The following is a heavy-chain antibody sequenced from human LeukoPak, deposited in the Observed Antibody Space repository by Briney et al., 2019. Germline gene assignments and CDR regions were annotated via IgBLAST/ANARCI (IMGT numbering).Heavy chain of an antibody. CDR2: ISAYNGNT. CDR1: GYTFTSYG. J-gene: IGHJ4*02. D-gene: IGHD6-19*01. CDR3: AREGYSSGWYANRGFDY. V-gene: IGHV1-18*01. Sequence: ASVKVSCKASGYTFTSYGISWVRQAPGQGLEWMGWISAYNGNTNYAQKLQGRVTMTTDTSTSTAYMELRSLRSGDTAVYYCAREGYSSGWYANRGFDYWGQGTLVTVSS.